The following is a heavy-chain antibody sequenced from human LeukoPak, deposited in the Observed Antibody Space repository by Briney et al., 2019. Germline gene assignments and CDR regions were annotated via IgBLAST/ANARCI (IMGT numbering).Heavy chain of an antibody. J-gene: IGHJ3*02. CDR3: AREGAEQAFDI. D-gene: IGHD1-26*01. V-gene: IGHV3-30-3*01. CDR1: GFTFDDYA. Sequence: PGGSLRLSCAASGFTFDDYAMHWVRQAPGKGLEWVAVISYDGSNKYYADSVKGRFTISRDNSKNTLYLQMNSLRAEDTAVYYCAREGAEQAFDIWGQGTVVTVSS. CDR2: ISYDGSNK.